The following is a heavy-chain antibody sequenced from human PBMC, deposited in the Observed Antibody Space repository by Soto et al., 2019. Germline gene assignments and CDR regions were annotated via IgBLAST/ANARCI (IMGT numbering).Heavy chain of an antibody. D-gene: IGHD2-15*01. CDR3: ARELAYSLDY. V-gene: IGHV1-8*01. Sequence: QVRLVQSGAEVKKPGASVKVSCKASGYTFTSYDINWVRQATGQGLEWMGWMNTNSGNTVYAQKFQGRVTMTRNTSISTAYMELSSLRSKDTAVYYCARELAYSLDYWGQGTLVTVSS. J-gene: IGHJ4*02. CDR2: MNTNSGNT. CDR1: GYTFTSYD.